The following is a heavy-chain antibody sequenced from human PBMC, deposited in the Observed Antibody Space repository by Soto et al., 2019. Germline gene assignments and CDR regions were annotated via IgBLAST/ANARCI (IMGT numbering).Heavy chain of an antibody. CDR1: RGSIRSSRYY. V-gene: IGHV4-39*01. CDR3: ASIPSKDDFWSGYYSPENDY. CDR2: IYYSGST. D-gene: IGHD3-3*01. J-gene: IGHJ4*02. Sequence: PSETLSLTSPVSRGSIRSSRYYWGWIRQPPRKGQEWIGSIYYSGSTYYNPSLKSRVTISVDTSKNQFSLKLSSVTAADTAVYYCASIPSKDDFWSGYYSPENDYWGQGTLVTVSS.